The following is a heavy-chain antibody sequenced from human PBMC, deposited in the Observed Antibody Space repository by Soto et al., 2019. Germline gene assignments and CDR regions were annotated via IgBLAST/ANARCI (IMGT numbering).Heavy chain of an antibody. J-gene: IGHJ6*02. CDR2: ISYDGSNK. V-gene: IGHV3-30-3*01. CDR3: ARSYVPAASLYYYYYGMDV. CDR1: GFTFSSYA. Sequence: PGGSLRLSCAASGFTFSSYAIHWVRQAPGKGLEWVAVISYDGSNKYYADSVKGRFTISRDNSKNTLYLQMNSLRAEDTAVYYCARSYVPAASLYYYYYGMDVWGQGTTVTVSS. D-gene: IGHD2-2*01.